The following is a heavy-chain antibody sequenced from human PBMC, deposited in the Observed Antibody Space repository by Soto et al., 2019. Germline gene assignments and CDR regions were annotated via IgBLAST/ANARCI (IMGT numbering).Heavy chain of an antibody. V-gene: IGHV3-30-3*01. CDR1: GFTFSRYA. J-gene: IGHJ4*02. CDR3: ARDSGYSYGPIYY. D-gene: IGHD5-18*01. Sequence: GGSLRLSCAASGFTFSRYAMHWVRQAPGKGLEWVAVISYDGSNEYYPDSVKDRFTISRDNSKNTLYLQMNSLRVDDTAVYYCARDSGYSYGPIYYWGQGTLVT. CDR2: ISYDGSNE.